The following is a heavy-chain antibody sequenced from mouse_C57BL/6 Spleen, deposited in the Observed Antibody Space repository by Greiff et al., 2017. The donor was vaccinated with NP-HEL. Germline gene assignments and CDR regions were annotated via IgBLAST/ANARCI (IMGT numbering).Heavy chain of an antibody. CDR3: ARRGGSSHWYFDV. J-gene: IGHJ1*03. Sequence: EVQLQQSGPVLVKPGASVKMSCKASGYTFTDYYMNWVKQSHGKSLEWIGVINPYNGGTSYNQKFKGKATLTVDKSSSTAYMELNSLTSEDSAVYYCARRGGSSHWYFDVWGTGTTVTVSS. CDR1: GYTFTDYY. CDR2: INPYNGGT. V-gene: IGHV1-19*01. D-gene: IGHD1-1*01.